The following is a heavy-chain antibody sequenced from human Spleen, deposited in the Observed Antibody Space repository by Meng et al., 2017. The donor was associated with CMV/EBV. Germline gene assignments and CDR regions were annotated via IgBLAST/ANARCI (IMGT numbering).Heavy chain of an antibody. J-gene: IGHJ4*02. Sequence: SVKVSCKASGGTFSGYAISWVRQAPGQGLEWMGGIIPIFGTANYAQKFQGRVTITTDESTSTAYMELSSLRSEDTAVYYCARGIAAASGSLFDYWGQGALVTVSS. V-gene: IGHV1-69*05. D-gene: IGHD6-6*01. CDR2: IIPIFGTA. CDR1: GGTFSGYA. CDR3: ARGIAAASGSLFDY.